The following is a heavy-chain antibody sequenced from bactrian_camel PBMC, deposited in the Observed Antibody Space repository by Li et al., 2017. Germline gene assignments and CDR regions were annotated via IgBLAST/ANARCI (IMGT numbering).Heavy chain of an antibody. V-gene: IGHV3S55*01. CDR1: GRTDRSYS. CDR3: AARLGRYCALKESEYNY. Sequence: VQLVESGGGSVQAGGSLRLTCAASGRTDRSYSWGWLRQDPGKEREGVACIEDNGRTRYADSVEGRFTISKDNAKNTLFLQMESLKPEDSGMYYCAARLGRYCALKESEYNYWGQGTQVTV. CDR2: IEDNGRT. J-gene: IGHJ4*01. D-gene: IGHD1*01.